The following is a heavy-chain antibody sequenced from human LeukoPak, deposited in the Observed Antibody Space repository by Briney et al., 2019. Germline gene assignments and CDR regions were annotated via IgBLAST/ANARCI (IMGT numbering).Heavy chain of an antibody. CDR1: GFTFSSYS. CDR3: ARDGGYSGYDSDDY. Sequence: PGGSLRLSCAASGFTFSSYSMNWVRQAPGKGLEWVSSISSSSSYIYYADSVKGRFTISRDNAKNSLYLQMNSLRAEVTAVYYCARDGGYSGYDSDDYWGQGTLVTVSS. V-gene: IGHV3-21*01. J-gene: IGHJ4*02. CDR2: ISSSSSYI. D-gene: IGHD5-12*01.